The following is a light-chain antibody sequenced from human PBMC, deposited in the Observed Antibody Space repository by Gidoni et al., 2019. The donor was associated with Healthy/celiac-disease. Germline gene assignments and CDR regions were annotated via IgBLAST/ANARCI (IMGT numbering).Light chain of an antibody. V-gene: IGKV2-30*02. CDR2: KVS. Sequence: DVVMTQSPLSLPVTLGQPASISCRSSQSLVHSDGNTYLNWFQQRPGQSPRRLIYKVSSRDSGVPDRFSGSGSGTDLTLKISRVEAEDVGVYYCMQGTHWPLTFGGGTKVEIK. J-gene: IGKJ4*01. CDR1: QSLVHSDGNTY. CDR3: MQGTHWPLT.